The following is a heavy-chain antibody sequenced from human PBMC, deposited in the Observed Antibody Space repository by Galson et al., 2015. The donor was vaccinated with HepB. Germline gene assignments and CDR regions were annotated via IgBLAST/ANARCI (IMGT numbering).Heavy chain of an antibody. V-gene: IGHV3-7*03. Sequence: SLRLSCAASGFTFSSYWMSWVRQAPGKGLEWVANIKQDGSEKYYVDSVKGRFTISRDNAKNSLYLQMNSLRAEDTAVYYCAREGYYGSGSYPYYYYCGMDVWGQGTTVTVSS. J-gene: IGHJ6*02. D-gene: IGHD3-10*01. CDR2: IKQDGSEK. CDR3: AREGYYGSGSYPYYYYCGMDV. CDR1: GFTFSSYW.